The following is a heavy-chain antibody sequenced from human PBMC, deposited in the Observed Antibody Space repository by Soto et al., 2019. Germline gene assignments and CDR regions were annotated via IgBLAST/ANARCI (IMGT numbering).Heavy chain of an antibody. J-gene: IGHJ6*02. CDR3: ARGGRSGYDSYYGMDV. CDR1: GGSITSVGYY. D-gene: IGHD3-16*01. CDR2: IYYRGST. Sequence: SSETLSLTCTVSGGSITSVGYYWNWVRQHPGKGLEWIGYIYYRGSTYYHPSLRSRVTISRDTSKNQFSLKLSSVTAADTAVYYCARGGRSGYDSYYGMDVWGQGTTVTVSS. V-gene: IGHV4-31*03.